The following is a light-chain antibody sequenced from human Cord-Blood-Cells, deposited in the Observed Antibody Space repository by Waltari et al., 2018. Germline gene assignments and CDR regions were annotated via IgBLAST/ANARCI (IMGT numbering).Light chain of an antibody. Sequence: DIQMTQSPSSLSESVGDRVTITCRASQSISSYLNWYQQKPGKAPKLLIYSASSLQSGVPSRFSGSGSGTDFTLTISSLQPEDFATYNCQQSYSTPPWTFGQGTKVDIK. CDR1: QSISSY. V-gene: IGKV1-39*01. CDR2: SAS. CDR3: QQSYSTPPWT. J-gene: IGKJ1*01.